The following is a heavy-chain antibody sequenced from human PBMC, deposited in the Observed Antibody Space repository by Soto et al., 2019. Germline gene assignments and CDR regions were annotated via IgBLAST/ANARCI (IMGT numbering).Heavy chain of an antibody. Sequence: ASVKVSCKASGYTFTGYYMHWVRQAPGQGLEWMGWINPNSGGTNYAQKFQGWVTMTRDTSTSTAYMELSRLRSDDTAVYYCARAQPTSYYYDSSGYYYWGQGTLVTVSS. D-gene: IGHD3-22*01. CDR3: ARAQPTSYYYDSSGYYY. CDR2: INPNSGGT. V-gene: IGHV1-2*04. CDR1: GYTFTGYY. J-gene: IGHJ4*02.